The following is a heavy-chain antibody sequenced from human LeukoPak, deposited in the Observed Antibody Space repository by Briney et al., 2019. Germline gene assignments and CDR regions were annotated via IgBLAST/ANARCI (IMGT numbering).Heavy chain of an antibody. CDR2: IKQDGSEK. CDR1: GFTFHSFT. CDR3: ASFQH. V-gene: IGHV3-7*01. Sequence: GGSLRLSCAASGFTFHSFTMYWVRQAPGKGLEWVANIKQDGSEKYYVDSVKGRFTISRDNAKNSLYLQMNSLRAEDTAVYYCASFQHWGQGTLVTVSS. J-gene: IGHJ1*01.